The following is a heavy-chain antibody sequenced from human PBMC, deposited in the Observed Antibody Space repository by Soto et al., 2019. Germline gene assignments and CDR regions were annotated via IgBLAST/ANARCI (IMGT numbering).Heavy chain of an antibody. V-gene: IGHV1-69*02. D-gene: IGHD6-13*01. Sequence: QVQLVQSGAEVKKPGSSVKVSCKASGGTFSSYTISWVRQAPGQGLEWMGRIIPILGIANYAQKFQGRVTIXXDXSXXTAYMELSRLRSEDTAVYYCARAPHGSSWYSWFDPWGQGTLVTVSS. CDR2: IIPILGIA. CDR3: ARAPHGSSWYSWFDP. J-gene: IGHJ5*02. CDR1: GGTFSSYT.